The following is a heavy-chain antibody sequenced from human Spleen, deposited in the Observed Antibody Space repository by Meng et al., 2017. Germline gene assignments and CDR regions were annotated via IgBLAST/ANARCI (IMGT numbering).Heavy chain of an antibody. Sequence: SETLSLTCTVSGGSISSYYWGWIRQPPGKGLEWIGSIYHSGSTYYNPSLKSRVTISVDTSKNQFSLKLSSVTAADTAVYYCARDLGAGIAAAGMPIDYWGQGTLVTVSS. CDR3: ARDLGAGIAAAGMPIDY. V-gene: IGHV4-38-2*02. J-gene: IGHJ4*02. CDR1: GGSISSYY. CDR2: IYHSGST. D-gene: IGHD6-13*01.